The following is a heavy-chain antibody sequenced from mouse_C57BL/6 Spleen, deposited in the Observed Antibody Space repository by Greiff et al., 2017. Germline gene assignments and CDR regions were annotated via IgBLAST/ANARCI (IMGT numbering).Heavy chain of an antibody. CDR2: IDPSDSYT. J-gene: IGHJ4*01. CDR3: ARRRKNYYGSSYVENYYAMDY. CDR1: GYTFTSYW. Sequence: VQLQQPGAELVMPGASVKLSCKASGYTFTSYWMHWVKQRPGQGLEWIGEIDPSDSYTNYNQKFKGKSTLTVDKSSSTAYMQLSSLTSEDSAVYYCARRRKNYYGSSYVENYYAMDYWGQGTSVTVSS. V-gene: IGHV1-69*01. D-gene: IGHD1-1*01.